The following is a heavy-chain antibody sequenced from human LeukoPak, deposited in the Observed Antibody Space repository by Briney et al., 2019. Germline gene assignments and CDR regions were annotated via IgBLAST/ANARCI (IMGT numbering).Heavy chain of an antibody. CDR1: GGSFSGYY. J-gene: IGHJ6*03. CDR3: ARVPYYYYYYMDV. CDR2: INHSGST. V-gene: IGHV4-34*01. Sequence: SETLSLTCAVYGGSFSGYYWSWIRQPPGKGREWIGEINHSGSTNYNPSLKSRVTISVDTSKNQFSLKLSSVTAADTAVYYCARVPYYYYYYMDVWGKGTTVTVSS.